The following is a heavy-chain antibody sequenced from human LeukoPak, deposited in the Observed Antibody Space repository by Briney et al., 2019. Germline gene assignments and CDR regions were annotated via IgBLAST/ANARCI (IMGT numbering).Heavy chain of an antibody. Sequence: GGSLRLSCAASGFTFRSDWMSWVRQSPEKGLEWAANINPDGSATYYVDSVKGRFIISRDNTKNSLYLQMNSLRAEDTAVYYCAKDQRWESPHYLDSWGQGTLVTVSS. CDR1: GFTFRSDW. V-gene: IGHV3-7*03. CDR3: AKDQRWESPHYLDS. CDR2: INPDGSAT. J-gene: IGHJ4*02. D-gene: IGHD1-26*01.